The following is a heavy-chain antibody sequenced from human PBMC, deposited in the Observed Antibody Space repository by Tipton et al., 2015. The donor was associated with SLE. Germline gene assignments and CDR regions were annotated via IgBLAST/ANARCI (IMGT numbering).Heavy chain of an antibody. V-gene: IGHV4-59*01. CDR1: GGSISSYY. J-gene: IGHJ2*01. CDR3: ARVYPAMTGGYFDL. D-gene: IGHD5-18*01. Sequence: HTCTVSGGSISSYYWSWIRQPPGKGLEWIGYIYYSGSTNFNPSLKSRVTISVDTSKNQFSLKLTSVTAADTAVYYCARVYPAMTGGYFDLWGRGTLVTVSS. CDR2: IYYSGST.